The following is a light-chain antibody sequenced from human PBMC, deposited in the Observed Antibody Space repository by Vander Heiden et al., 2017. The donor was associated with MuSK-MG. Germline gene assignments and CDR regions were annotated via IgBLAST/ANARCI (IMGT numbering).Light chain of an antibody. CDR1: SSDVGGYNY. CDR3: SSYTSSSTYV. V-gene: IGLV2-14*01. J-gene: IGLJ1*01. Sequence: QSALTQPASVSGSPGQSITISCTGTSSDVGGYNYVSWYQQHPGKAPKLMSYEVSNRPSGVSNRFSGSKSGNTASPTISGLQAEDEAYYYCSSYTSSSTYVFGTGTKVTVL. CDR2: EVS.